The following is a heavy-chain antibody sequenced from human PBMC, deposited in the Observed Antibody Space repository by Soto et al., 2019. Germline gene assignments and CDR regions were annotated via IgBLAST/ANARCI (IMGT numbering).Heavy chain of an antibody. CDR2: ISSSSTYM. CDR3: ARDGDYDSSGYYPPYDAFDI. Sequence: EVQLVESGGGLVKPGGSLRLSCAASGFTFSSYIMNWVRQAPGKGLEWVSSISSSSTYMHYADSVKGRFTISRDNAKNSLYLLMNSLRAEDTAVYYCARDGDYDSSGYYPPYDAFDIWGQGTMVTVSS. CDR1: GFTFSSYI. J-gene: IGHJ3*02. V-gene: IGHV3-21*01. D-gene: IGHD3-22*01.